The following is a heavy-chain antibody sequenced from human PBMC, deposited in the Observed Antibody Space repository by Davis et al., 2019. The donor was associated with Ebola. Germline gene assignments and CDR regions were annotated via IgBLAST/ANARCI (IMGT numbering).Heavy chain of an antibody. CDR3: ARTLGIVGANNNWFDP. CDR2: MNPNRGNT. J-gene: IGHJ5*02. CDR1: GYTFPSYD. Sequence: ASVPVSCKPSGYTFPSYDINCVRQATGQGLEWMGWMNPNRGNTGYAQKFQGRVTMPRNISISTAYMELSSLRSEDTAVYYCARTLGIVGANNNWFDPWGQGTLVTVSS. D-gene: IGHD1-26*01. V-gene: IGHV1-8*01.